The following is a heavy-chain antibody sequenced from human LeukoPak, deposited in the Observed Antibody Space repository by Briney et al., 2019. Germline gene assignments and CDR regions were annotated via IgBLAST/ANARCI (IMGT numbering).Heavy chain of an antibody. CDR1: GFTFDDYA. V-gene: IGHV3-9*01. D-gene: IGHD2-15*01. Sequence: GGSLRLSCAASGFTFDDYAMHWVRQAPGKGLEWVSGISWNSGSIGYADSVKGRFTISRDNAKNSLYLQMSSLRAEDTALYYCAKDKARYCSGGSCHLFDYWGQGTLVTVSS. CDR3: AKDKARYCSGGSCHLFDY. CDR2: ISWNSGSI. J-gene: IGHJ4*02.